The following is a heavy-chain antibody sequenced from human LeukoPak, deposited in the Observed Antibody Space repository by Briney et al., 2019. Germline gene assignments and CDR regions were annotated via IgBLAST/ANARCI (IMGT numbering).Heavy chain of an antibody. Sequence: SGPTLVNPTQTLTLTCTFSGFSLTTSGVGVSWIRQPPGKALEWLALINWDDQKVYSPSLQSRLSITKDTSKNQVVLTMTNVDPVDTATYYCAHRRDSSGYQYRYWFAPWGQGTLVTVSS. CDR1: GFSLTTSGVG. CDR2: INWDDQK. J-gene: IGHJ5*02. D-gene: IGHD3-22*01. V-gene: IGHV2-5*02. CDR3: AHRRDSSGYQYRYWFAP.